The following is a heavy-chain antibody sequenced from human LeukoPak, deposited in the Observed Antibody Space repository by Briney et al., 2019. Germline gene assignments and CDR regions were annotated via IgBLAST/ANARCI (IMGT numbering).Heavy chain of an antibody. D-gene: IGHD3-22*01. CDR2: INHSGST. CDR3: ARGRITMIVVVPGYMDV. V-gene: IGHV4-34*01. Sequence: PSETLSLTCAVYGGSFSGYYWSWIRQPPGKGLEWIGEINHSGSTNYNPSLKSRVIISVDTSKNQFSLKLSSVTAADKGVYYCARGRITMIVVVPGYMDVWGKGTTVTVSS. CDR1: GGSFSGYY. J-gene: IGHJ6*03.